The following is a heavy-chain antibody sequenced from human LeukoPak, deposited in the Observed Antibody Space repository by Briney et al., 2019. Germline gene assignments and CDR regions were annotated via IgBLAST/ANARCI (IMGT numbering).Heavy chain of an antibody. CDR1: GFTFSSYG. Sequence: GGSLRLSCTASGFTFSSYGIHWVRQAPGKGPEWMAFIHYDGSNQFYADSVMGRFTISRDNSKNTLYLQMNSLRAEDTAVYYCAKDGGGNYYDSSGYQLDYWGQGTLVTVSS. V-gene: IGHV3-30*02. CDR2: IHYDGSNQ. D-gene: IGHD3-22*01. CDR3: AKDGGGNYYDSSGYQLDY. J-gene: IGHJ4*02.